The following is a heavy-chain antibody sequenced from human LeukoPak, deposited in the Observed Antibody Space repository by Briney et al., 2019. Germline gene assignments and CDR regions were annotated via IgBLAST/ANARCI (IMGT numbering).Heavy chain of an antibody. CDR1: GFTFSSYA. CDR2: ISYDGSNK. D-gene: IGHD6-13*01. Sequence: GGSLRLSCAASGFTFSSYAMHWVRQAPGKGLEWVAVISYDGSNKYYADSVKGRFTISRDNSKNTLYLQMNSLRAEDTAVYYCARGGPLIGAAAGTFDYYYYGMDVWGQGTTVTVSS. V-gene: IGHV3-30*04. J-gene: IGHJ6*02. CDR3: ARGGPLIGAAAGTFDYYYYGMDV.